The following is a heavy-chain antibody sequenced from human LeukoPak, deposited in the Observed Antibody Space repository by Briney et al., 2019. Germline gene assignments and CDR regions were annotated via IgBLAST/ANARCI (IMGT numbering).Heavy chain of an antibody. CDR3: ARVELAPYYYYMDV. J-gene: IGHJ6*03. Sequence: PGGSLRLSCAASGFRISNYEMNWVRQAPGKGLEWVSYISSSGSTMYYADYVKGRFTISRDNAKNSLYLQMNSLRAEDTAVYYCARVELAPYYYYMDVWGKGTTVTVSS. V-gene: IGHV3-48*03. CDR1: GFRISNYE. D-gene: IGHD1-7*01. CDR2: ISSSGSTM.